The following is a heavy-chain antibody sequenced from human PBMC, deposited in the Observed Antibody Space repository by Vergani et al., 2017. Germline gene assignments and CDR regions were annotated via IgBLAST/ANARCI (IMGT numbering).Heavy chain of an antibody. Sequence: QVQLQESGPGLVKPSETLSLTCTVSGGSVSSGSYYWSWIRQPAGKGLEWIGYIYYSGSTNYNPSLKSRVTISVDTSKNQFSLKLSSVTAADTAVYYCARRRVTMVRGASLRRNWYFDLWGRGTLVTVSS. D-gene: IGHD3-10*01. V-gene: IGHV4-61*10. CDR1: GGSVSSGSYY. CDR3: ARRRVTMVRGASLRRNWYFDL. CDR2: IYYSGST. J-gene: IGHJ2*01.